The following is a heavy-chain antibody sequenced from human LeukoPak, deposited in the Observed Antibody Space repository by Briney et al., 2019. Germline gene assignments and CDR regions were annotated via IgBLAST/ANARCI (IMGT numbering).Heavy chain of an antibody. J-gene: IGHJ4*02. D-gene: IGHD5-18*01. CDR3: ARQIRLGAAMLVHFDY. CDR2: IYYTRSN. Sequence: SETMSLTCTVSGHSFSSSSYYWGWIRQPPATGLEWIGSIYYTRSNYYQPSLKSRVTISGDTSRNQFSLKLTSVTAADTAVYYCARQIRLGAAMLVHFDYWGQGTLVTVSS. V-gene: IGHV4-39*01. CDR1: GHSFSSSSYY.